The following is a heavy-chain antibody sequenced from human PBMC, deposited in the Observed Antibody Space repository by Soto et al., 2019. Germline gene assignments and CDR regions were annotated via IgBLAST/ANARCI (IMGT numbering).Heavy chain of an antibody. V-gene: IGHV3-9*01. CDR2: ISWNSRNI. Sequence: GGSLRLSCAASGFSFEDYGMHWVRQAPGKXLEWVSSISWNSRNIAYAVSVRGRLTVSRDNAKNSLYLQMNSLRPEDTALYYCAKDIARYQLVLINERMDVWAEAITVTV. D-gene: IGHD1-1*01. J-gene: IGHJ6*01. CDR1: GFSFEDYG. CDR3: AKDIARYQLVLINERMDV.